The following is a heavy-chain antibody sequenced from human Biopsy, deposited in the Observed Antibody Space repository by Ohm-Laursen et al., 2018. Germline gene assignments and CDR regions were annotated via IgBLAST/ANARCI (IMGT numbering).Heavy chain of an antibody. J-gene: IGHJ4*02. CDR3: ARNTGWYGDLYYFDY. D-gene: IGHD6-19*01. CDR2: INPSGSTT. CDR1: GYSFTSYY. V-gene: IGHV1-46*01. Sequence: ASVKVSCKPSGYSFTSYYMHWVRQAPGQGLEWMGMINPSGSTTSYPQIFQGRVTMTRDTSKSTVYMELSSLRPADTAVYFCARNTGWYGDLYYFDYWGQGTLVTVSS.